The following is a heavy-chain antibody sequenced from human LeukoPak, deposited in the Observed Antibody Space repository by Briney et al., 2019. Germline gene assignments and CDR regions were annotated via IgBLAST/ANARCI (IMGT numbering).Heavy chain of an antibody. Sequence: GGSLRLSCAASGFTLSSYWMSWVRQAPGKGLEWVANIKEDGSEKCYADSVKGRFTISRDNAKSSLYLQMDSLRAEDTAVYYCATLVVVIGDDALDIWGQGTMVAVSS. CDR2: IKEDGSEK. CDR1: GFTLSSYW. D-gene: IGHD3-22*01. CDR3: ATLVVVIGDDALDI. J-gene: IGHJ3*02. V-gene: IGHV3-7*01.